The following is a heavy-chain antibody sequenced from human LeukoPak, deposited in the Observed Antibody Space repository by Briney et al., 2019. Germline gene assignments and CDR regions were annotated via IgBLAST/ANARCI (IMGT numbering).Heavy chain of an antibody. CDR3: AGPPRPEMSGWYSY. CDR1: GGCIRRYY. J-gene: IGHJ4*02. D-gene: IGHD6-19*01. Sequence: PSETLSLTCSVSGGCIRRYYWGWLGQPAGMGLEWIGGMYYSGTTDFNPSLKSPVSISVDTPKNQYTLKLRSVPAADTATHYCAGPPRPEMSGWYSYWGQGILVTVSS. V-gene: IGHV4-59*08. CDR2: MYYSGTT.